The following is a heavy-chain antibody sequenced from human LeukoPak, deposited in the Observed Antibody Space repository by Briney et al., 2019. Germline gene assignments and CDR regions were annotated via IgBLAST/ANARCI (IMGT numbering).Heavy chain of an antibody. CDR1: GGSISSHY. J-gene: IGHJ2*01. CDR3: ARAGTTGTTTDL. V-gene: IGHV4-59*11. Sequence: SETLSLTCTVSGGSISSHYWSWIRQPPGKGLEWIGYIYYSGRTNYNPSLKSRVLISVDTSKNQFSLKLSSVTAADTAVYYCARAGTTGTTTDLWGRGTLVSVSS. D-gene: IGHD1-1*01. CDR2: IYYSGRT.